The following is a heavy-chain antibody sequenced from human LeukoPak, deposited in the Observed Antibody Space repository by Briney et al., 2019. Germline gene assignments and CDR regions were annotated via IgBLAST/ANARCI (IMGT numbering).Heavy chain of an antibody. Sequence: GGSLRLSCAASGFTVSSNYMSWVRRAPGKGLEWVSVIYSGGGTYYADSVKGRFTISRDNSKNTLYLQMNSLRAEDTAVYYCARETPGDTVTTGYYGMDVWGQGTTVTVSS. J-gene: IGHJ6*02. CDR2: IYSGGGT. V-gene: IGHV3-66*01. CDR3: ARETPGDTVTTGYYGMDV. CDR1: GFTVSSNY. D-gene: IGHD4-17*01.